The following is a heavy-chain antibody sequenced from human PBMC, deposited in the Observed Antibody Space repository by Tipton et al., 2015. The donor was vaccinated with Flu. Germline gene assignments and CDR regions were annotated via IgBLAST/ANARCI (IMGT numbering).Heavy chain of an antibody. CDR2: INHSGST. Sequence: TLSLTCAVYGGSFSGYYWSWIRQPPGKGLEWIGEINHSGSTYYNPSLKSRVTISVDTSKNQFSLKLSSVTAADTAVYYCAREGRREQLALDYWGQGTRVTVSS. CDR3: AREGRREQLALDY. D-gene: IGHD6-6*01. V-gene: IGHV4-34*01. CDR1: GGSFSGYY. J-gene: IGHJ4*02.